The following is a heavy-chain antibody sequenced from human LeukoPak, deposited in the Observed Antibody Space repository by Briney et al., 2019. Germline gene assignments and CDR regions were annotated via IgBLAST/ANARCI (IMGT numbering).Heavy chain of an antibody. D-gene: IGHD3-10*01. CDR3: ARDCITMAPGAFDI. J-gene: IGHJ3*02. V-gene: IGHV4-4*07. Sequence: SETLSLTCTVSGGSLSSYYWSWIRQPAGKGLEWIGRIYTSGSTNYNPSLKSRVTMSVDTSKNQFSLKLSSVTAADTAVYYCARDCITMAPGAFDIWGQGTMVTVSS. CDR2: IYTSGST. CDR1: GGSLSSYY.